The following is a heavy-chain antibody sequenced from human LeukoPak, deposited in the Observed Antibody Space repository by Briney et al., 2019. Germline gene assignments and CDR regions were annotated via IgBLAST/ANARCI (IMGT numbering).Heavy chain of an antibody. D-gene: IGHD6-19*01. CDR3: ARGGWYYGY. CDR2: IYYSGST. J-gene: IGHJ4*02. V-gene: IGHV4-59*01. CDR1: GVSISSYY. Sequence: SETLSLTCSVSGVSISSYYWSWIRQPPGKGLEWIGYIYYSGSTNYNPSLKSRVTISVDTSKNQFSLKLSSVTAADTAVYYCARGGWYYGYWGQETLVTVSS.